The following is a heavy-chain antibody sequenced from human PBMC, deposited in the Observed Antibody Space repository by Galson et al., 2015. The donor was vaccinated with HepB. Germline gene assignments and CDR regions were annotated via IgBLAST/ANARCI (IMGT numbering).Heavy chain of an antibody. V-gene: IGHV3-30*18. Sequence: SLRLSCAASGFTFSSYGMHWVRQAPGKGLEWVAVISYDGSNKYYADSVKGRFTISRDNSKNTLYLQMNSLRAEDTAVYYCANQALWSGYAFDIWGQGTMVTVSS. CDR3: ANQALWSGYAFDI. CDR2: ISYDGSNK. D-gene: IGHD3-3*01. CDR1: GFTFSSYG. J-gene: IGHJ3*02.